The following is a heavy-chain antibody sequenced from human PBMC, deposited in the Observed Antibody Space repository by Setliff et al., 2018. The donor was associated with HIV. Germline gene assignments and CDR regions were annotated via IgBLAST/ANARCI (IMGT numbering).Heavy chain of an antibody. Sequence: PSETLSLTCTVSGDSISSDFYWGWIRQPPGKGLVWIGSIYHSGNTYYMPSLQSRVTISVDMSKNQFSLNHNSVTAADTAVYYCARGQGCGGGCHYAFEMWGQGTMVT. CDR2: IYHSGNT. CDR3: ARGQGCGGGCHYAFEM. J-gene: IGHJ3*02. D-gene: IGHD2-21*02. V-gene: IGHV4-38-2*02. CDR1: GDSISSDFY.